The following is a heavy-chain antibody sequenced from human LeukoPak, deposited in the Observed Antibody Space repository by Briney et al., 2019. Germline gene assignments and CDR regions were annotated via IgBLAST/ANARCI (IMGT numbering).Heavy chain of an antibody. V-gene: IGHV4-61*02. CDR3: TTQLGLLAGLDS. D-gene: IGHD6-19*01. J-gene: IGHJ4*02. CDR1: GGSISRGGYY. CDR2: IYSSGST. Sequence: SETLPLTCTVSGGSISRGGYYGTWMRQPTGKGLEWIGRIYSSGSTNYNPSLRSRVTISLDTSNNQFSLNLHSLTAADTAVYYCTTQLGLLAGLDSWGQGTRVTVSS.